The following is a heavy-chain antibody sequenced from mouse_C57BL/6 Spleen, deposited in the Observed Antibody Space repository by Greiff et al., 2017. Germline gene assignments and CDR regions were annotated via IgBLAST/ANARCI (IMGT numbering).Heavy chain of an antibody. D-gene: IGHD3-2*02. CDR3: ARAPTAQATWFAY. J-gene: IGHJ3*01. V-gene: IGHV1-53*01. Sequence: QVQLQQPGTELVKPGASVKLSCKASGYTFTSYWMHWVKQRPGQGLEWIGNINPSNGGTNYNEKFKSKATLTVDKSSSTAYMQLSSPTSEDSAVYYCARAPTAQATWFAYWGQGTLVTVSA. CDR1: GYTFTSYW. CDR2: INPSNGGT.